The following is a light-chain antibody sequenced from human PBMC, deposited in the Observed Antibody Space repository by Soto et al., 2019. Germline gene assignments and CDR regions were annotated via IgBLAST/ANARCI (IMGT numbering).Light chain of an antibody. J-gene: IGKJ1*01. V-gene: IGKV3-20*01. CDR2: GAS. CDR3: RQYGSSPPT. CDR1: QSVSTNN. Sequence: EIVLTQSPGTLALSPGERATLSCRASQSVSTNNLAWYQRKPGQAPRLLIYGASSRATDIPARFSGSGSGTDFTLTITRLEPEDFAVYYCRQYGSSPPTVGQGTKVEI.